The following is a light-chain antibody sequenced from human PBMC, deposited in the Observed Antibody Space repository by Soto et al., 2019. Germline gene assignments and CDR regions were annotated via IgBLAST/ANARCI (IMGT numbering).Light chain of an antibody. CDR2: EVN. J-gene: IGLJ1*01. Sequence: VLTQPPSVSGSPGQSVTISCTGTSSDVGSYNRLSWYQQPPGTAPKLIMYEVNTRPSGVPDRFSGSKSGSTASLTISGLQAEDEADYYCSLYISGSTYVFGTGTKVTVL. CDR1: SSDVGSYNR. CDR3: SLYISGSTYV. V-gene: IGLV2-18*01.